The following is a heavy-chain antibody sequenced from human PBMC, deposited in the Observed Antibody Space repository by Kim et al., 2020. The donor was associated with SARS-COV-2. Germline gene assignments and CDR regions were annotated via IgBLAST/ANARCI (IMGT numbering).Heavy chain of an antibody. CDR2: T. D-gene: IGHD2-8*02. CDR3: ARDRSTACRFDP. Sequence: TSYPDSVKGRFTISRDNAQNTVYLQMNSLRVEDTAVYYCARDRSTACRFDPRGQGTQVTVSS. V-gene: IGHV3-66*01. J-gene: IGHJ5*02.